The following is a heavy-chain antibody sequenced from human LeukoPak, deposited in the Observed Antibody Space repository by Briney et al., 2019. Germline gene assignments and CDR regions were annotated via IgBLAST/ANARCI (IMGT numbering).Heavy chain of an antibody. CDR2: INPNSGGT. D-gene: IGHD3-22*01. V-gene: IGHV1-2*02. CDR3: AKGGYYYDSSGYYDYYYYYMDV. CDR1: GYTFTGYY. Sequence: GASVKVSCKASGYTFTGYYMHWVRQAPGQGLEWMGWINPNSGGTNYAQKFQGRVTMTRDTSISTAYMELSRQRSDDTAVYYCAKGGYYYDSSGYYDYYYYYMDVWGKGTTVTVSS. J-gene: IGHJ6*03.